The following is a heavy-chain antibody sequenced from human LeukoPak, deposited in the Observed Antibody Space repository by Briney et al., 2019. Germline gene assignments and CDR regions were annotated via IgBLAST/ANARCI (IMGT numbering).Heavy chain of an antibody. CDR1: GYIFTAFY. J-gene: IGHJ3*02. Sequence: ASVKVSCKASGYIFTAFYMHWVRQAPGQGLEWMGWIDPNSGDSNSAQRFQGRVTMTRDTSISTAYMELSRLRSDDTAVYSCARRDGYDAFDIWGQGTMVIVSS. D-gene: IGHD5-24*01. CDR3: ARRDGYDAFDI. CDR2: IDPNSGDS. V-gene: IGHV1-2*02.